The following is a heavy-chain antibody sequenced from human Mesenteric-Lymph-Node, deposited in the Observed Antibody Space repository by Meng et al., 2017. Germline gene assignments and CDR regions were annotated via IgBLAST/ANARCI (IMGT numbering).Heavy chain of an antibody. D-gene: IGHD3-22*01. Sequence: QLPLQESGPGLVKPSETLSLTCAVSGGSISRSDWWSWVRQPPGKGLEWIGETSHSGSTNYSPSLKSRVTISLDKSKNQLSLKLNSVTAADTAVYYCASSDYYRSDYWGQGTLVTVSS. CDR2: TSHSGST. V-gene: IGHV4-4*02. CDR3: ASSDYYRSDY. CDR1: GGSISRSDW. J-gene: IGHJ4*02.